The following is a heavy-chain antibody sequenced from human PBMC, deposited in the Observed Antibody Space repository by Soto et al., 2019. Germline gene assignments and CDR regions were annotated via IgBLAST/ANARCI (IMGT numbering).Heavy chain of an antibody. J-gene: IGHJ4*02. CDR2: ISSSSSTI. V-gene: IGHV3-48*01. CDR3: ARGDYYYDSIGLSY. D-gene: IGHD3-22*01. CDR1: GVTFSSYS. Sequence: EVQLVESGGGLVQPGGSLRLSCAASGVTFSSYSRNWVRQAPGKGLEWVSYISSSSSTIYYADSVKGRFTISRDNDKNSLYLQMNSLSAEETAVYYFARGDYYYDSIGLSYWGQGTLVTVSS.